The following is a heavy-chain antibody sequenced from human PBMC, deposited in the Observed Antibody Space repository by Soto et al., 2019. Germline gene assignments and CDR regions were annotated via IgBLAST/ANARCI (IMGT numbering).Heavy chain of an antibody. V-gene: IGHV3-23*01. D-gene: IGHD3-3*01. CDR2: ISGSGGST. J-gene: IGHJ6*02. CDR1: GFTFSSYA. Sequence: GESLKISCAASGFTFSSYAMSWVRQAPGKGLEWVSAISGSGGSTYYADSVKGRFTISRDNSKNTLYLQMNSLRAEDTAVYYCANLRFLEWLFKYSYYGMDVWGQGTTVTVSS. CDR3: ANLRFLEWLFKYSYYGMDV.